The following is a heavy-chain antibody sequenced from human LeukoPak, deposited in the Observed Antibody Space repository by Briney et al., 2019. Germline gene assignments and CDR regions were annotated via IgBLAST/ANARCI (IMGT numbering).Heavy chain of an antibody. CDR1: GFTFSSYS. D-gene: IGHD3-22*01. Sequence: GGSLRLSCAASGFTFSSYSMTWVRQAPGKGLEWVSSISSSSSYIYYADSVKGRFTISRDNAENSLYLQMNSLRAEDTAVYYCARDGTGNYYDSSGYYSWGQGTLVTVSS. CDR2: ISSSSSYI. J-gene: IGHJ4*02. CDR3: ARDGTGNYYDSSGYYS. V-gene: IGHV3-21*01.